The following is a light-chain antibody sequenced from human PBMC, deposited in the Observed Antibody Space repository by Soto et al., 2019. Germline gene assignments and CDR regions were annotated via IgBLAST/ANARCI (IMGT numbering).Light chain of an antibody. CDR2: GAS. V-gene: IGKV3-11*01. CDR3: QQYNNWPWT. CDR1: QSVNNY. J-gene: IGKJ1*01. Sequence: EIVLTQSPATLSLSPGERATLSCRASQSVNNYLAWYQQKPGQTPRLLIYGASNRATGIPDRFSGSGSGTDFTLTISRLEPEDFAVYYCQQYNNWPWTFGQGTKVDIK.